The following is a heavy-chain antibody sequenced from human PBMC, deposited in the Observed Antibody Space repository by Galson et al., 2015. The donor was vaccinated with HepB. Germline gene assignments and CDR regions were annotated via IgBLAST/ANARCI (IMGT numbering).Heavy chain of an antibody. V-gene: IGHV3-21*01. D-gene: IGHD3-10*01. CDR2: ISSSSSYI. CDR1: GFTFSSYS. Sequence: SLRLSCAASGFTFSSYSMNWVRQAPGKGLEWVSSISSSSSYIYYADSVKGRFTISRDNAKNSLYLQMNSLRAEDTAVYYCAREINYYGSGSSSDYWGQGTLVTVSS. CDR3: AREINYYGSGSSSDY. J-gene: IGHJ4*02.